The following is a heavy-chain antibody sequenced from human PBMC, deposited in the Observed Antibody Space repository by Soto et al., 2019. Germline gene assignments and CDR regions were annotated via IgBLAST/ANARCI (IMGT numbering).Heavy chain of an antibody. Sequence: ASVKVSCKVSGYTLTELSMHWVRQAPGKGLEWMGGFDPEDGETIYAQKFQGRVTMTEDTSTDTAYMELSSLRSEDTAVYYCATGTPQSIVGATNFDHWGQGTLVTVSS. J-gene: IGHJ4*02. D-gene: IGHD1-26*01. CDR3: ATGTPQSIVGATNFDH. CDR2: FDPEDGET. CDR1: GYTLTELS. V-gene: IGHV1-24*01.